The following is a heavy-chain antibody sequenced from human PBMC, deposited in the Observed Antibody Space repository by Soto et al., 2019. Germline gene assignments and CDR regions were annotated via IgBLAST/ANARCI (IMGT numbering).Heavy chain of an antibody. V-gene: IGHV4-4*02. Sequence: SETLSLTCAVSGGSISSSNWWSWVRQPPGKGLEWIGEIYHSGSTNYNPSLKSRVTISVDKSKNQFSLKLSSVTAADTAVYYCARVSGSYLYYYGMDVWGQGTTVTVSS. CDR3: ARVSGSYLYYYGMDV. J-gene: IGHJ6*02. CDR1: GGSISSSNW. D-gene: IGHD1-26*01. CDR2: IYHSGST.